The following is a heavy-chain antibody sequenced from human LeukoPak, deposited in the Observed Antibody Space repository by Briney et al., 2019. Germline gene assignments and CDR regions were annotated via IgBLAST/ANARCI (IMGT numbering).Heavy chain of an antibody. CDR2: ISGRGGST. J-gene: IGHJ4*02. CDR1: GFTFSSYG. Sequence: GVSLRLSCAASGFTFSSYGMSWVRQAPGKGLEWGSAISGRGGSTYYAHSVKGRFTISRHNYKNTLYLQMHRLRAEDTAVYYCAKKALRYFDWSQIDYWGQGTLVTVSS. V-gene: IGHV3-23*01. CDR3: AKKALRYFDWSQIDY. D-gene: IGHD3-9*01.